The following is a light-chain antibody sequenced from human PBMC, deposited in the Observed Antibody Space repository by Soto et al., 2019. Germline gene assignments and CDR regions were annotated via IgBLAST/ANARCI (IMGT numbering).Light chain of an antibody. Sequence: EIVLTQSPATLSVSPGERATLSCRASQSVSSNLAWYQQKPGQAPRLLIYGASTRATGTPARFGGSGSEAQFTLTITSLQSEDFAVYYCQQYNDWPPAWTFGQGTKVDIK. CDR3: QQYNDWPPAWT. V-gene: IGKV3-15*01. CDR1: QSVSSN. J-gene: IGKJ1*01. CDR2: GAS.